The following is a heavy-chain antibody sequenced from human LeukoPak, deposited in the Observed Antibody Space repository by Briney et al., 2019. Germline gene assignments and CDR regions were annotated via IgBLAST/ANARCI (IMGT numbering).Heavy chain of an antibody. CDR3: ARAPMGAAALY. D-gene: IGHD6-13*01. V-gene: IGHV1-8*01. Sequence: ASVKVSCKASGYTFTNFDINWVRQAPGQGLEWMGWMNPVSGNAGSAQKFQGRVTLTRDTSISTAYMERSSLRSDDTAFYYCARAPMGAAALYWGQGTLVTVSS. J-gene: IGHJ4*02. CDR1: GYTFTNFD. CDR2: MNPVSGNA.